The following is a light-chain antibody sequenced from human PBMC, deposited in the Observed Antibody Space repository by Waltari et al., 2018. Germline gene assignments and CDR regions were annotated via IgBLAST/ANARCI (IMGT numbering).Light chain of an antibody. CDR1: SKNVGSNA. CDR3: SAWDSSLSVYV. V-gene: IGLV1-44*01. J-gene: IGLJ1*01. Sequence: QSALTQEASVSGTVGQKVTLSCSGNSKNVGSNAVGWYQQISHGGPKTVMFGRSRPSGIPDRFSASKSGATASLTISGLQPEDEADYFCSAWDSSLSVYVFGTGTKVTVL. CDR2: GRS.